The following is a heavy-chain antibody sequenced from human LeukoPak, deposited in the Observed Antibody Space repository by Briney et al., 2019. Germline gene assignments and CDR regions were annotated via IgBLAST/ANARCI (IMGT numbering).Heavy chain of an antibody. Sequence: GASLKISFKASGSPFPNYWIAWGRPMPGTGLEWMNIIYPGDSETTYSPSFRGQVTISVDKSSSTAYLQWSSLQAADTTMYYCARVPRYNGNDDSAEGYFDYWGQGTLVTVSS. CDR1: GSPFPNYW. CDR3: ARVPRYNGNDDSAEGYFDY. J-gene: IGHJ4*02. D-gene: IGHD1-1*01. V-gene: IGHV5-51*01. CDR2: IYPGDSET.